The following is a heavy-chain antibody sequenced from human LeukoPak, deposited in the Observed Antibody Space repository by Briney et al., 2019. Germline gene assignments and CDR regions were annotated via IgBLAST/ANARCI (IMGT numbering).Heavy chain of an antibody. V-gene: IGHV1-3*01. CDR3: ARAGTAIDY. CDR2: INGGDGNT. CDR1: GYTFIHYA. J-gene: IGHJ4*02. D-gene: IGHD3-10*01. Sequence: ASVKVSCKASGYTFIHYAVHWVRQAPGQRLEWMGWINGGDGNTEYSQKFQDRITITRDTSAGTTYMELNSLSSEDTAFYFCARAGTAIDYWGRGTLVTVSS.